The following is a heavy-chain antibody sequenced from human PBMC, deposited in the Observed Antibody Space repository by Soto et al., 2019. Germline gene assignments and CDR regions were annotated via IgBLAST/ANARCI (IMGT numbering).Heavy chain of an antibody. CDR2: ISGSGGST. CDR1: GFTFSSYA. D-gene: IGHD3-16*02. J-gene: IGHJ5*02. Sequence: EVQLLESGGGLVQPGGSLRLSCAASGFTFSSYAMSWVRQAPGKGLEWVSAISGSGGSTYYADSVKGRFTISRDNSKHTLYLQMTSVGAEDMAVYYCAKDPVPSFPPKGWFDPWGQGTLVTVSS. CDR3: AKDPVPSFPPKGWFDP. V-gene: IGHV3-23*01.